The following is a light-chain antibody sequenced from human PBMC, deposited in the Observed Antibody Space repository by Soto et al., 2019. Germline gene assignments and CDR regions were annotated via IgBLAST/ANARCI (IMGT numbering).Light chain of an antibody. CDR1: SRDVGDYNY. Sequence: QSALTQPPSASGSPGQSVTISCTGTSRDVGDYNYVSWYQQHPGKAPKLIISEVNKRPSGVPDRFSGSKSDNTASLTVSGLQAEDEAAYYCSSYAGSNTWVFGGGTKLTVL. V-gene: IGLV2-8*01. J-gene: IGLJ3*02. CDR2: EVN. CDR3: SSYAGSNTWV.